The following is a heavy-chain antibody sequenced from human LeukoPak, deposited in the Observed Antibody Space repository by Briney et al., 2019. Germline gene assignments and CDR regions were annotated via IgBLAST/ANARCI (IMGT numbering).Heavy chain of an antibody. Sequence: PGRSLRLSCAASGFTFSSYGMHWVRQAPGKGLEWVAVIWYDGSNKYYADSVKGRFTISRDNSKNTLYLQMNSLRAEDTAVYYCARPQGANTIFGVVNSYGMDVWGQGTTVTVSS. J-gene: IGHJ6*02. CDR2: IWYDGSNK. D-gene: IGHD3-3*01. V-gene: IGHV3-33*01. CDR1: GFTFSSYG. CDR3: ARPQGANTIFGVVNSYGMDV.